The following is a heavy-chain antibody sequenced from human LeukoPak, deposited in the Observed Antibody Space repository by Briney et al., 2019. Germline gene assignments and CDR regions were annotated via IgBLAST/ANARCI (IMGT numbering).Heavy chain of an antibody. CDR2: ISYDGSNK. CDR1: GFTFSSYA. J-gene: IGHJ4*02. D-gene: IGHD2-15*01. CDR3: ASRKDAPHLPDY. Sequence: GGSLRLSCAASGFTFSSYAMHWVRPAPGKGLEWVAVISYDGSNKYYADSVKGRFTISRDNSKNTLYLQMNSLRAEDTAVYYCASRKDAPHLPDYWGQGTLVTVSS. V-gene: IGHV3-30-3*01.